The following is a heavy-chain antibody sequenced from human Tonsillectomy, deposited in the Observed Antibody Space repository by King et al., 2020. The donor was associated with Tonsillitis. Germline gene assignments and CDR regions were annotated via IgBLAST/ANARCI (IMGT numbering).Heavy chain of an antibody. V-gene: IGHV3-30*18. CDR1: GFTFSSYG. D-gene: IGHD3-22*01. CDR3: AKDLHYYDGSAYYYGRVDY. Sequence: VQLVESGGGVVQPGRSLRLSCAASGFTFSSYGMHWVRQAPGKGLEWVAVISFDGSNENFADSVKGRFTISRDNSKNTLNLQMNSRRVEDTAVYYCAKDLHYYDGSAYYYGRVDYWGQGTLVTVSS. J-gene: IGHJ4*02. CDR2: ISFDGSNE.